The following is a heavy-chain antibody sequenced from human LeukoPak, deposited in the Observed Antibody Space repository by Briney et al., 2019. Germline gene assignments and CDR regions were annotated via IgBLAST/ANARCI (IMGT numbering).Heavy chain of an antibody. CDR1: GGSISSGSYY. Sequence: PSETLSLTCTVSGGSISSGSYYWSWIRQPAGKGLEWIGRIYTSGSTNYNPSLKSRVTISIDTSKNQFSLKLSSVTAADTAVYYCAKGHGDYSFDYWGQGTLVTVSS. V-gene: IGHV4-61*02. D-gene: IGHD4-17*01. CDR2: IYTSGST. CDR3: AKGHGDYSFDY. J-gene: IGHJ4*02.